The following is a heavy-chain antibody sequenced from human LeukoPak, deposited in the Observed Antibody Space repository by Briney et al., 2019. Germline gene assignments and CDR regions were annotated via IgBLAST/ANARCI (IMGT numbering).Heavy chain of an antibody. Sequence: SETLSLTCTVSGGSISSSSYYWGWIRQPPGKGLEWFGSIYYSGSTYYNPSLKSRVTISVDTSKNQFSLKLSSVTAADTAVYYCARDSYGDYVVSAFDIWGQGTMVTVSS. CDR1: GGSISSSSYY. J-gene: IGHJ3*02. CDR3: ARDSYGDYVVSAFDI. D-gene: IGHD4-17*01. CDR2: IYYSGST. V-gene: IGHV4-39*07.